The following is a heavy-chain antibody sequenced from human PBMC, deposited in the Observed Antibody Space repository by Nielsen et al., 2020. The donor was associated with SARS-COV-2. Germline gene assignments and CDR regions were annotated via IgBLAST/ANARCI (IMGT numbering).Heavy chain of an antibody. D-gene: IGHD3-10*01. CDR3: ARGVGYYAFRGGYYYGSGPGAGMDV. CDR1: GYTFTDYD. V-gene: IGHV1-2*06. CDR2: INANNGDT. Sequence: ASVKVSCKASGYTFTDYDMHWVRQAPGQGLEWMGRINANNGDTNYGQKFQGRVTMTRDTSISTAYMQLSSLRSDDTAVYYCARGVGYYAFRGGYYYGSGPGAGMDVWGQGTMVTVSS. J-gene: IGHJ6*02.